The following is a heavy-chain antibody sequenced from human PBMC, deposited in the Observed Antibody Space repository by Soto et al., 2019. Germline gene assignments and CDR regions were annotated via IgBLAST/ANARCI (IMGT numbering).Heavy chain of an antibody. D-gene: IGHD1-7*01. V-gene: IGHV3-74*01. CDR1: AFTLSNFW. J-gene: IGHJ2*01. CDR3: ARGSGTRAPNWCFGL. Sequence: VQLVESGGGLVQPGGSLRLSCAASAFTLSNFWMHWVRQAPGKGLVWVSHINSDGSGTSYADSVKGRFTISRDNAKNTLYLQMNSLGAEDTAVYYCARGSGTRAPNWCFGLWGRGTLVTVSS. CDR2: INSDGSGT.